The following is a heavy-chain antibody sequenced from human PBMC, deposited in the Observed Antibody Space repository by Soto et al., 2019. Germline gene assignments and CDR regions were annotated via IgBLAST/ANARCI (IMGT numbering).Heavy chain of an antibody. CDR3: ARQEQPFSYDY. Sequence: PSETLSLTCAVSGGSISSGGYSWSWIRQPPGKGLEWIGYIYHSGSTYYNPSLKSRVTISVDRSKNQFSLKLSSVTAADTAVYYCARQEQPFSYDYWGQGTLVTVSS. CDR2: IYHSGST. CDR1: GGSISSGGYS. V-gene: IGHV4-30-2*01. D-gene: IGHD6-13*01. J-gene: IGHJ4*02.